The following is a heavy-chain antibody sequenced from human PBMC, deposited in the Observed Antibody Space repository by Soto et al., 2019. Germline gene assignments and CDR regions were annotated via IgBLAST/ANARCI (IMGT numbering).Heavy chain of an antibody. CDR1: GGSISSGGYS. CDR2: IYHSGGT. V-gene: IGHV4-30-2*01. CDR3: ARVPSP. J-gene: IGHJ5*02. Sequence: QLQLQESGSGLVKPSQTLSLTCAVSGGSISSGGYSWSWIRQPPGKGLEWMGYIYHSGGTYYNPPLKSRVAISIDRSKNQLSLKLTSVTAADTAVYYCARVPSPWGQGTLVTVSS.